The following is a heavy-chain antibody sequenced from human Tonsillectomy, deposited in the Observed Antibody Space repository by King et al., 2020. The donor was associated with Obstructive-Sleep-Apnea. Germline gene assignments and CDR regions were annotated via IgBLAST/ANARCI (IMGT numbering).Heavy chain of an antibody. J-gene: IGHJ4*02. D-gene: IGHD1-1*01. CDR1: GITFTSYA. V-gene: IGHV3-23*04. CDR2: IGNSGGTI. Sequence: VQLVESGGGLVQPGGSLRLSCAASGITFTSYAMSWVRQAPGKGLEWVSSIGNSGGTICYADSVKGRFTISRDKSKSTLSLQMNSLRVEDTATYYCAKGVWQPLERRAYYFDYWGQGILVTVSS. CDR3: AKGVWQPLERRAYYFDY.